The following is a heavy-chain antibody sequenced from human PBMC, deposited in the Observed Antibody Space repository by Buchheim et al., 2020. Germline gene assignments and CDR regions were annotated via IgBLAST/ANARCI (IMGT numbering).Heavy chain of an antibody. J-gene: IGHJ4*02. V-gene: IGHV3-7*01. D-gene: IGHD6-19*01. CDR3: ARGTGWYPDY. CDR1: GYRFSDYW. CDR2: IKQDGSDK. Sequence: EVQLVESGGGLVQPGGSLRPSCAASGYRFSDYWMNWVRQAPGKGLEWVANIKQDGSDKYYVDSVKGRFTISRDNAKNSLYLQMNSLRVEDTAVYYCARGTGWYPDYWGQGTL.